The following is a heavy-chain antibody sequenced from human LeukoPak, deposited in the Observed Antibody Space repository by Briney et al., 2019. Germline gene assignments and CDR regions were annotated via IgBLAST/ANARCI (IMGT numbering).Heavy chain of an antibody. CDR2: IYYSGST. J-gene: IGHJ3*02. D-gene: IGHD3-9*01. Sequence: SETLSLTCTVSGGSISSYYWSWIRQPPGKGLEWIGYIYYSGSTNYNPSLKSRVTISVDTSKNQFSLKLSSVTAADTAVYYCARVSSNFDWRGDAFDIWGQGTMVTVSS. CDR1: GGSISSYY. CDR3: ARVSSNFDWRGDAFDI. V-gene: IGHV4-59*01.